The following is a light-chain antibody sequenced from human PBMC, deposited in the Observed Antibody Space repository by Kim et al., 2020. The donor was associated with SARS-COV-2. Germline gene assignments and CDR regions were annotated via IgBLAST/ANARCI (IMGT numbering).Light chain of an antibody. CDR1: GFMARS. CDR2: AEF. J-gene: IGKJ2*01. V-gene: IGKV1-39*01. CDR3: EQAYTTPFT. Sequence: SVIVGDGVIITCRASGFMARSLNWYQHNTGNDPKILFYAEFDLQSVVPSGFAGSGSGTDFTLAISNVQPEDFATYYCEQAYTTPFTFGQETKLEI.